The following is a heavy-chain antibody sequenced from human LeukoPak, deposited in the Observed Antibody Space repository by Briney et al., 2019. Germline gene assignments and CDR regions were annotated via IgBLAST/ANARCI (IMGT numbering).Heavy chain of an antibody. CDR1: GYTFTVYY. CDR3: ARVRATAMVYYAFDI. CDR2: INPNSGGT. D-gene: IGHD5-18*01. V-gene: IGHV1-2*02. Sequence: GASVKVSCTASGYTFTVYYMHWVRQAPGQGLEWMGWINPNSGGTNYAQKFQGRVTMTRDTSISTAYMELSRLRSDDTAVYYCARVRATAMVYYAFDIWGQGTMVTVSS. J-gene: IGHJ3*02.